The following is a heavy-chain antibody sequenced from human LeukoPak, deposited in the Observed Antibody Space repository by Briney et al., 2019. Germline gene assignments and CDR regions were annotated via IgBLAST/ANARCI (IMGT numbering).Heavy chain of an antibody. D-gene: IGHD6-19*01. CDR3: AKGSYTTGWYNYFDL. V-gene: IGHV3-30*18. CDR2: ISYDGINK. J-gene: IGHJ4*02. CDR1: GFTFSSSA. Sequence: GGSLRLSCATSGFTFSSSAFHWVRQAPGKGLDWVALISYDGINKDYADSVKGRSTISRDNTRDTLYLQMDSLRVDDTAVYYCAKGSYTTGWYNYFDLWGQGTLVTVSS.